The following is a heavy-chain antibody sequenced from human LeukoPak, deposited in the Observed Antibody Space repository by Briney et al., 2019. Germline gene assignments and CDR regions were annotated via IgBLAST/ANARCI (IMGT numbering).Heavy chain of an antibody. Sequence: SQTLSLTCAISGDSVSSNSAAWNWIRQSPSRGRQWLGRTYYRSKWYNDYAVSVKSRITINPDTSNNQFSLQPNSVPPEDTAVYYCAREGGIAAAGPLSFFDYWGQGPLVPVSS. CDR3: AREGGIAAAGPLSFFDY. V-gene: IGHV6-1*01. J-gene: IGHJ4*02. CDR2: TYYRSKWYN. CDR1: GDSVSSNSAA. D-gene: IGHD6-13*01.